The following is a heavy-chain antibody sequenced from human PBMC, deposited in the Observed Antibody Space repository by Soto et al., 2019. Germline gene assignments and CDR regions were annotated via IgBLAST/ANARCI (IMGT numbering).Heavy chain of an antibody. Sequence: SETLSLTCAVSGDSISNSNWWNWVRQPPGKGLEWIGEIEHSGSTNYNPSLKSRVTISVDKSKNQFSLKLTSVTAADTAVYYCARDGYSRSFDPWGQGTLVTVSS. V-gene: IGHV4-4*02. CDR1: GDSISNSNW. D-gene: IGHD5-12*01. CDR3: ARDGYSRSFDP. CDR2: IEHSGST. J-gene: IGHJ5*02.